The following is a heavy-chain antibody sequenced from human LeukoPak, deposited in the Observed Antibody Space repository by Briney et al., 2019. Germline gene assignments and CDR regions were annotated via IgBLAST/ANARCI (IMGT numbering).Heavy chain of an antibody. D-gene: IGHD2-2*01. J-gene: IGHJ6*03. CDR1: GFTFSSYS. Sequence: PGGSLRLSCAASGFTFSSYSMNWVRQAPGKGLEWVSSISSSSSYMYYADSVKGRFTISRDNAKNSLYLQMNSLRAEDTAVYYCASAPLNCSSASCHGAYYYYYMDVWGKGTTVTVSS. V-gene: IGHV3-21*01. CDR2: ISSSSSYM. CDR3: ASAPLNCSSASCHGAYYYYYMDV.